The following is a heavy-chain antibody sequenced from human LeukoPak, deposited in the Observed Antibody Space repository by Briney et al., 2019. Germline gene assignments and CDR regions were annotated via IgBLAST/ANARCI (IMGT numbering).Heavy chain of an antibody. D-gene: IGHD6-13*01. Sequence: SETLSLTCTVSGGSISSYYWRWIRQPPGKGLEWIGYIYYSGSTNYNPSLKSRVTISVDTSKNQFSLKLSSVTAADTAVYYCAREPYSSSWKGLIDYWGQGTLVTVSS. CDR3: AREPYSSSWKGLIDY. CDR1: GGSISSYY. V-gene: IGHV4-59*01. J-gene: IGHJ4*02. CDR2: IYYSGST.